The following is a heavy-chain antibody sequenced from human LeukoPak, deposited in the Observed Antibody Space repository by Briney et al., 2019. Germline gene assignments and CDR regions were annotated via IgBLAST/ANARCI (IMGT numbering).Heavy chain of an antibody. CDR1: GFTFTTSS. J-gene: IGHJ4*02. CDR2: ISSSSSTI. D-gene: IGHD1-7*01. Sequence: QSGGSLRLSCAPSGFTFTTSSMNWVRQAPGKGLGWDSYISSSSSTIYYADSVKGRFTISSDNDKNTLYLQMNSLRAEDTALFYCARGWKWGWNYEPLDYWGQGTLVTVSS. V-gene: IGHV3-48*04. CDR3: ARGWKWGWNYEPLDY.